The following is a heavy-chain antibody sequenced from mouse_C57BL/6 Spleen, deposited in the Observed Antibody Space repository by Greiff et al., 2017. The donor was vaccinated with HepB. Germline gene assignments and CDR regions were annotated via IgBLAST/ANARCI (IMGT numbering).Heavy chain of an antibody. CDR3: ARRDSSGIPY. Sequence: QVHVKQSGAELVKPGASVKISCKASGYSFRSYWLNWVKQGPGKGLEWIGQIYPGDGDTNYNGKFKGKATLTADKSSSTAYMQLSSLTSEDSAVYFCARRDSSGIPYWGQGTSVTVSS. CDR2: IYPGDGDT. J-gene: IGHJ4*01. V-gene: IGHV1-80*01. CDR1: GYSFRSYW. D-gene: IGHD3-2*02.